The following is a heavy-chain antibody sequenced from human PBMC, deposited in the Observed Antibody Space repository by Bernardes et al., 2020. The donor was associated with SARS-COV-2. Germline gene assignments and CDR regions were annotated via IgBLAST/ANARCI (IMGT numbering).Heavy chain of an antibody. CDR2: INHSGST. J-gene: IGHJ5*02. CDR1: GGSFSGYY. Sequence: SETLSLTCAVYGGSFSGYYWSWIRQPPGKGLEWIGEINHSGSTNYNPSLKSRVTISVDTSKNQFSLKLSSVNAADTAVYYCARGKYYDFWSGYRNWFDPWGQGTLVTVSS. D-gene: IGHD3-3*01. CDR3: ARGKYYDFWSGYRNWFDP. V-gene: IGHV4-34*01.